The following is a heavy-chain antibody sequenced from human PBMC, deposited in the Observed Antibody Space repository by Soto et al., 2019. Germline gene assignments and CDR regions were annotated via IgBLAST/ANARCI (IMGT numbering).Heavy chain of an antibody. D-gene: IGHD2-21*01. CDR3: ARYSGVWDAFDI. J-gene: IGHJ3*02. Sequence: PGGSLRLSCAASGFTFSSYSMNWVRQAPGKGLEWVSSISSSSSYIYYADSVKGRFTISRDNAKNSLYLQMNSLRAEDTAVYYCARYSGVWDAFDIWGQGTMVTVSS. CDR2: ISSSSSYI. V-gene: IGHV3-21*01. CDR1: GFTFSSYS.